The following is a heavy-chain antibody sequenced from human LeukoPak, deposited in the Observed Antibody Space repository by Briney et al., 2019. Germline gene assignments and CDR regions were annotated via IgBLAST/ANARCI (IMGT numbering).Heavy chain of an antibody. CDR1: GGSFSGYY. D-gene: IGHD3-22*01. J-gene: IGHJ3*02. CDR3: ARGRRGTMIVVVTSIAFDI. V-gene: IGHV4-34*01. Sequence: TPSETLSLTCAVYGGSFSGYYWSWIRQPPGKGLEWIGEINHSGSTNYNPSLKSRVTISVDTSKNQFSLKLSSVTAADTAVYYCARGRRGTMIVVVTSIAFDIWGQGTMVTVSS. CDR2: INHSGST.